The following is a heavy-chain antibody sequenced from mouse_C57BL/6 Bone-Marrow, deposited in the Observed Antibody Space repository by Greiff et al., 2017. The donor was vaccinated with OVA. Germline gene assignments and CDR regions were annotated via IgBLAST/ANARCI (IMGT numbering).Heavy chain of an antibody. V-gene: IGHV3-6*01. J-gene: IGHJ2*01. CDR1: GYSITSGYY. Sequence: EVKLQESGPGLVKPSQSLSLTCSVTGYSITSGYYWNWIRQFPGNKLEWMGYISYDGSNNYNPSLKNRISITRDTSKNQFFLKLNSVTTEDTATYYCARGNDGYYDYWGQGTTLTVSS. CDR2: ISYDGSN. CDR3: ARGNDGYYDY. D-gene: IGHD2-3*01.